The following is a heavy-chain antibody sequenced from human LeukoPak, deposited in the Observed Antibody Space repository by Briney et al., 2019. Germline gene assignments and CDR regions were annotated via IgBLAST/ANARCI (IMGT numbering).Heavy chain of an antibody. Sequence: ASVKVSCKASGYTFTGYYMHWVRQASGQGLEWMGWINPNSGGTNYAQKFQGRVTMTRDTSISTAYMELSRLRSDDTAVYYCARGGPPSYGDGTDYWGQGTLVTVSS. CDR3: ARGGPPSYGDGTDY. J-gene: IGHJ4*02. V-gene: IGHV1-2*02. CDR2: INPNSGGT. D-gene: IGHD4-17*01. CDR1: GYTFTGYY.